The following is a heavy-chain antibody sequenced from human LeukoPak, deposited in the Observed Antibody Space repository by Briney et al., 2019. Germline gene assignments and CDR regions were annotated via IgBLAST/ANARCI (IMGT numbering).Heavy chain of an antibody. CDR2: IIPTFGKP. D-gene: IGHD2-15*01. J-gene: IGHJ6*03. Sequence: GASVKVSCKASGGIFRSLAINWVRQAPGQGLEWMGGIIPTFGKPFYAQRFQDKVTFTTDESTGTAYMDLNGLTSDDTAVYYCATGHCSDCHFKNHHFYYMDVWGEGTTVSVSS. CDR1: GGIFRSLA. V-gene: IGHV1-69*05. CDR3: ATGHCSDCHFKNHHFYYMDV.